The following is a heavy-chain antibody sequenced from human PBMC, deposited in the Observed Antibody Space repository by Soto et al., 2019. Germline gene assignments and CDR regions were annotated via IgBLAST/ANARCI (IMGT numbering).Heavy chain of an antibody. D-gene: IGHD3-10*01. Sequence: ASETLSLTCTVSGGSISSGGYYWSWIRQHPGKGLEGVGYIYYSGITYYNPSLKSRVTISVDTSKNQFSLKLSSVTAAATAVYYCASALPITMVRGVIGPWFDPWGQGTLVTVSS. CDR3: ASALPITMVRGVIGPWFDP. V-gene: IGHV4-31*03. CDR2: IYYSGIT. J-gene: IGHJ5*02. CDR1: GGSISSGGYY.